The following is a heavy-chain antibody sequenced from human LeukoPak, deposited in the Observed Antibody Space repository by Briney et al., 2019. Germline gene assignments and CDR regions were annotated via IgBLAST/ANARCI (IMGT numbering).Heavy chain of an antibody. D-gene: IGHD6-13*01. Sequence: SETLSLTYAVYGGSFSGYYWSWIRQPPGKGLEWIGEINHSGSTNYNPSLKSRVTISVDTSKNQFSLKLSSVTAADTAVYYCATSGAAAGFDYWGQGTLVTVSS. CDR3: ATSGAAAGFDY. J-gene: IGHJ4*02. CDR1: GGSFSGYY. V-gene: IGHV4-34*01. CDR2: INHSGST.